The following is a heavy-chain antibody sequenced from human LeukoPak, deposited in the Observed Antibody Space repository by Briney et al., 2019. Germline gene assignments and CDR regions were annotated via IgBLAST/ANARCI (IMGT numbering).Heavy chain of an antibody. CDR2: ISSSSSYI. CDR3: ARHGDYYDSSGYYLFDY. D-gene: IGHD3-22*01. V-gene: IGHV3-21*01. Sequence: PGGSLRLSCAASGFTFSSYSMNWVRQAPGKGLEWVSSISSSSSYIYYADSVKGRFTISRDNAKNSLYLQMNSLRAEDTAVYYCARHGDYYDSSGYYLFDYWGQGTLVTVSS. J-gene: IGHJ4*02. CDR1: GFTFSSYS.